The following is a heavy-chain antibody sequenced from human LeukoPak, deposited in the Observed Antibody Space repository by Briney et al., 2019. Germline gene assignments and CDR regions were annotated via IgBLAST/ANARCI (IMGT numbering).Heavy chain of an antibody. D-gene: IGHD3-22*01. Sequence: SQTLSLTCTVSGVSISSGFYYWSWIRQHPGKGLEWIGYIFYSGSTHHNPSLKSRVTISVDPSKNQFSLKLSSVTAADTAVYYCARALYYVSGYFFFDYWGQGILVTVSS. CDR2: IFYSGST. J-gene: IGHJ4*02. CDR1: GVSISSGFYY. V-gene: IGHV4-31*03. CDR3: ARALYYVSGYFFFDY.